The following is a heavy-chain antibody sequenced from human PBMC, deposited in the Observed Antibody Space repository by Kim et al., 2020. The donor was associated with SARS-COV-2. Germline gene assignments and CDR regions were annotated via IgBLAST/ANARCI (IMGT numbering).Heavy chain of an antibody. V-gene: IGHV4-59*01. CDR3: ARATTSGYYDILTGYYSDYYYYYMDV. CDR2: IYYSGST. D-gene: IGHD3-9*01. CDR1: GGSISSYY. J-gene: IGHJ6*03. Sequence: SETLSLTCTVSGGSISSYYWSWIRQPPGKGLEWIGYIYYSGSTNYNPSLKSRVTISVDTSKNQFSLKLSSVTAADTAVYYCARATTSGYYDILTGYYSDYYYYYMDVWGKGTPVTVSS.